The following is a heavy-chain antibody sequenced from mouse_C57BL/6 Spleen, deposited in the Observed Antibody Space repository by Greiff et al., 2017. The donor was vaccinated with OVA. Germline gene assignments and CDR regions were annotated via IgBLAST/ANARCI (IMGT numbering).Heavy chain of an antibody. CDR3: ARLTTGVDPYWCVGV. CDR2: IYPGDGDT. Sequence: VQLQESGPELVKPGASVKISCKASGYAFSSSWMNWVKQRPGKGLEWIGRIYPGDGDTNYNGKFKGKATLTAAKSSRTAYMQLSSLTSEDSAVYCGARLTTGVDPYWCVGVGGTGTTVTVSS. J-gene: IGHJ1*03. CDR1: GYAFSSSW. V-gene: IGHV1-82*01. D-gene: IGHD1-1*01.